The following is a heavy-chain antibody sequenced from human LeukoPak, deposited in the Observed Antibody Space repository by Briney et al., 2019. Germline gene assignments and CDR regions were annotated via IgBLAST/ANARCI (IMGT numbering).Heavy chain of an antibody. J-gene: IGHJ4*02. V-gene: IGHV3-23*01. CDR1: GFTFGSYM. CDR2: ISSNGGST. Sequence: PGGSLRLSCAASGFTFGSYMMTWVRQAPGRGLEWVSTISSNGGSTYYADSVKGRFTISRDNSKNTPYLQMSSLRAEDTAIYYCARYCSGASCYSGVDYWGQGTLVPVSS. D-gene: IGHD2-15*01. CDR3: ARYCSGASCYSGVDY.